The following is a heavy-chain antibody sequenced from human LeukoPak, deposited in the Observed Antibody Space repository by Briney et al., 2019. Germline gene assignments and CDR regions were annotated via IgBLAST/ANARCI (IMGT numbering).Heavy chain of an antibody. V-gene: IGHV5-51*01. CDR1: GYSFSSYW. D-gene: IGHD5-18*01. J-gene: IGHJ4*02. Sequence: AESLKISCKGSGYSFSSYWIGWVRQMPGKGLEWMGIIYPGDSDTRYSPSFQGQVTISADKSISTAYLQWSSLKASDTAMYYCARCPRDTAMVAFDYWGQGTLVTVSS. CDR2: IYPGDSDT. CDR3: ARCPRDTAMVAFDY.